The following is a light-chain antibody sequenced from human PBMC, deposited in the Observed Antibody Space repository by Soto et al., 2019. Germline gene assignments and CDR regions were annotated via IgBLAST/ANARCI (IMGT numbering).Light chain of an antibody. Sequence: DIQMTQSPSSLSASVGDRVTITCRASLRISSDLNWYLQKPGKAPKVLIFGASSLQSGVPSRFSGSGSGTDFTLTISSLQPEDCATYYCQQSYTTPRTFGQGTKLEI. CDR2: GAS. J-gene: IGKJ2*01. CDR1: LRISSD. CDR3: QQSYTTPRT. V-gene: IGKV1-39*01.